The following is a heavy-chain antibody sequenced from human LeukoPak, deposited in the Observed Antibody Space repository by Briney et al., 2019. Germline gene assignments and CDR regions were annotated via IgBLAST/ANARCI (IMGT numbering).Heavy chain of an antibody. CDR2: ISGSGSTI. CDR3: AELGITMIGGV. V-gene: IGHV3-48*03. CDR1: GFTFSSYE. J-gene: IGHJ6*04. D-gene: IGHD3-10*02. Sequence: GGSLRLSCAASGFTFSSYEMNWVRQAPGKGLEWVSYISGSGSTIYYADSVKGRFTISRDNAKNSLNLQMNSLRAEDTAVYYCAELGITMIGGVWGKGTTVTISS.